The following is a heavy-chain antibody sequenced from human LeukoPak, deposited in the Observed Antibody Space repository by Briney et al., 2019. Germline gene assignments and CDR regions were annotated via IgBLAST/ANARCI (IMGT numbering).Heavy chain of an antibody. CDR2: IKSKTDGGTT. J-gene: IGHJ4*02. D-gene: IGHD6-19*01. Sequence: GGSLRLSCAASGFTFSSYSMNWVRQAPGKGLEWVGRIKSKTDGGTTDYAAPVKGRFTISRDDSKNTLYLQMNSLKTEDTAVYYCTTDVSSMGEDYWGQGTLVTVSS. V-gene: IGHV3-15*01. CDR3: TTDVSSMGEDY. CDR1: GFTFSSYS.